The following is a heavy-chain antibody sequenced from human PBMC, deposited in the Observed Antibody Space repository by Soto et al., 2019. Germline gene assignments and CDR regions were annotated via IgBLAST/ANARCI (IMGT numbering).Heavy chain of an antibody. J-gene: IGHJ4*02. V-gene: IGHV4-59*01. CDR1: GGSISSYY. Sequence: SEPLSLTSTVAGGSISSYYWSWIRQTPGKGLEWIGYIYYSGSTNYNPSLKSRVTTSVDTSKNQFSLKLSSVTAADTAVFYCARGGLIDYDSSGYSEYWGQGTLVTVSS. D-gene: IGHD3-22*01. CDR2: IYYSGST. CDR3: ARGGLIDYDSSGYSEY.